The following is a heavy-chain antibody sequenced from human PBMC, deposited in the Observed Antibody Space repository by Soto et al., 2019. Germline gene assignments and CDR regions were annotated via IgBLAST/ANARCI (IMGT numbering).Heavy chain of an antibody. V-gene: IGHV4-34*01. CDR1: DGYSGGYY. D-gene: IGHD2-8*01. J-gene: IGHJ4*02. CDR2: INHSGST. CDR3: ARYCTNGVCHNYFDY. Sequence: EILSLTCAVEDGYSGGYYGSRIRQTTGKGLEWIGEINHSGSTNYNPSLKSRVTISVDTSKNQFSLKLSSVTAADTAVYYRARYCTNGVCHNYFDYWGQGTLVTVYS.